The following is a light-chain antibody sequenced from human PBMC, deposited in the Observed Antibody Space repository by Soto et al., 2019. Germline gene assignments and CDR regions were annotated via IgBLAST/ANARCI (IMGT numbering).Light chain of an antibody. Sequence: QAVVTQPPSASVTPGQRVTISCSGSSSNIGSNTVNWYQQLPGTAPKLLIYSNNQRPSGVPDRFSGSKSGTSASLAISGLQSEDEADYYCAAWDDSLNGRYVFGTGTKLTVL. CDR3: AAWDDSLNGRYV. CDR2: SNN. V-gene: IGLV1-44*01. J-gene: IGLJ1*01. CDR1: SSNIGSNT.